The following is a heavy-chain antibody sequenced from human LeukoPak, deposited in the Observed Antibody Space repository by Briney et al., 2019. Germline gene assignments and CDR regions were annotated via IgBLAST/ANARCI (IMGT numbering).Heavy chain of an antibody. V-gene: IGHV3-48*03. J-gene: IGHJ4*02. CDR1: GFTFSSYE. D-gene: IGHD1-7*01. CDR2: ISSSGSTI. Sequence: PGGSLRLSCAASGFTFSSYEMNWVRQAPGKGLEWVSYISSSGSTIYYADSVKGRFTISRDNAKNSLYLQMNSLRAEDTAVYYCARDEGSSENWNYAQYWGQGTLVTVSS. CDR3: ARDEGSSENWNYAQY.